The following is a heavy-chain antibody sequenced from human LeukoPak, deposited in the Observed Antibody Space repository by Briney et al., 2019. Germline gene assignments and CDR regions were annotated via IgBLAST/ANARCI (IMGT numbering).Heavy chain of an antibody. J-gene: IGHJ4*02. CDR2: IKQDGSEE. Sequence: QSGGSLRLSCAVSGVNFSSYWMSWVRQAPGKGLEWVANIKQDGSEEYYVDSVKGRFTISTDNAKNSLYLQMKSLRAEDTAVYYCARDAYYDFWSGYPRYFDYWGQGTLVTVSS. CDR3: ARDAYYDFWSGYPRYFDY. V-gene: IGHV3-7*01. D-gene: IGHD3-3*01. CDR1: GVNFSSYW.